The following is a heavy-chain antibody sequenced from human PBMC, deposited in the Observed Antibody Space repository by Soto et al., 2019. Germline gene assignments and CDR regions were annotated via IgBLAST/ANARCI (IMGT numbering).Heavy chain of an antibody. V-gene: IGHV4-59*01. CDR1: GGSISSYY. J-gene: IGHJ3*02. Sequence: SETLSFTCTVSGGSISSYYWNWIRQPPGKGLEWIGYIYYSGSTNYNPSLKSRVTISVDTSKNQFSLKLSSVTAADTAVYYCARTIVGATAGAAFDIWGQGTMVTVSS. D-gene: IGHD1-26*01. CDR2: IYYSGST. CDR3: ARTIVGATAGAAFDI.